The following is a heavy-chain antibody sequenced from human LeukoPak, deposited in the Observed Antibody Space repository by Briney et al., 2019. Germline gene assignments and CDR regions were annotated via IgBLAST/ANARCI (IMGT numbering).Heavy chain of an antibody. D-gene: IGHD3-9*01. CDR1: GFTFSDYT. Sequence: PGGSLRLSCAASGFTFSDYTMNWVRQAPGKGLEWVSSIRGSGRTTYYADYVKGRFTISRDNSRSTLFLQMDSLRAEDTAIYYCARKILTGFYSLRGMDLWGQGTLVTVSS. J-gene: IGHJ5*02. CDR3: ARKILTGFYSLRGMDL. CDR2: IRGSGRTT. V-gene: IGHV3-23*01.